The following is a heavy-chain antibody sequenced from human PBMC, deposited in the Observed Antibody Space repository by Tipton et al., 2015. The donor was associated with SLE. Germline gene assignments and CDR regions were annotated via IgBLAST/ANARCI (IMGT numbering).Heavy chain of an antibody. CDR1: GGSFSAYY. CDR3: ADGIAAAGTYFQH. Sequence: TLSLTCAVYGGSFSAYYWSWIRQPPGKGLEWIGYIYYSGSTYYNPSLKSRVTISVDTSKNQFSLKLSSVTAADTAVYYCADGIAAAGTYFQHWGQGTLVTVSS. D-gene: IGHD6-13*01. V-gene: IGHV4-30-4*08. J-gene: IGHJ1*01. CDR2: IYYSGST.